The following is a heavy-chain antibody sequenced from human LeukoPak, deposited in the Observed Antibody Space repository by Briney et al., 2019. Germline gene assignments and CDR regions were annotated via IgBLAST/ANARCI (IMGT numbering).Heavy chain of an antibody. D-gene: IGHD3-22*01. CDR2: FDPEDGET. J-gene: IGHJ4*02. CDR3: ATHTYYYNSSGYSLDY. V-gene: IGHV1-24*01. Sequence: GASVKVSCKVSGYTLTELSMHWVRQAPGKGLEWMGGFDPEDGETIYAQKFQGRVTMTEDTSTDTAYMELSSLRSEDTAVYYCATHTYYYNSSGYSLDYWGQGTLVTVSS. CDR1: GYTLTELS.